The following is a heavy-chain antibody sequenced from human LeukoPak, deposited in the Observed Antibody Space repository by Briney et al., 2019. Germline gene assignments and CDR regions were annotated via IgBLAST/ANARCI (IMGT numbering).Heavy chain of an antibody. CDR2: MNPNSGDT. V-gene: IGHV1-8*01. J-gene: IGHJ4*02. CDR1: GYTFTSYD. D-gene: IGHD3-10*02. Sequence: ASVKVSCKASGYTFTSYDINWVRQATGQGLEWMGWMNPNSGDTYYAQDFRGRVTMTRDTSINTAYMELSRLRSDDTAVYYCARDSSLFGGSDYWGRGTLVTVSS. CDR3: ARDSSLFGGSDY.